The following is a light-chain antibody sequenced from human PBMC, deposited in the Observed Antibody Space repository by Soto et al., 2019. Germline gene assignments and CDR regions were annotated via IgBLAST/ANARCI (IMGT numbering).Light chain of an antibody. CDR1: QSVSSY. J-gene: IGKJ2*01. V-gene: IGKV3-11*01. CDR3: QQRSNLPPT. CDR2: DAS. Sequence: EIVLTQSPATLSLSPGERATLSCRASQSVSSYLAWYQQKPGQAPRLLIYDASNRATGIPARFSGSGSGTDFTLTISSLEPEDFAVYYCQQRSNLPPTFCQGTKLEIK.